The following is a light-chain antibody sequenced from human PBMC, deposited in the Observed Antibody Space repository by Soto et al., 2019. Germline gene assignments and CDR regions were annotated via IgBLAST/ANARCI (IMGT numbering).Light chain of an antibody. J-gene: IGLJ1*01. CDR2: DVT. CDR3: SSYTSSSALRV. V-gene: IGLV2-14*01. Sequence: QSVLTQPASVSGSPGQSITISCTGTSSDVGGYNYVSWYQQHPGKAPKFIIYDVTNRPSGVSNRFSGSKSGDTASLTISGLRAEDEADYYCSSYTSSSALRVFGTGTKVTVL. CDR1: SSDVGGYNY.